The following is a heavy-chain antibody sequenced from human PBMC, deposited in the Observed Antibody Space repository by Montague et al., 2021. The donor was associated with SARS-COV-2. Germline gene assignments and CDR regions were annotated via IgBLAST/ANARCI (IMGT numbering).Heavy chain of an antibody. CDR3: TRGDLRYSSSWYLDY. D-gene: IGHD6-13*01. CDR2: INHSGST. J-gene: IGHJ4*02. V-gene: IGHV4-34*01. Sequence: SETLPLTCAVYGGSFSGYYWSWIRQPPGKGLEWIGEINHSGSTNYNPSLKSRVTISVDTSKNQFSLKLSSVTAADTAVYYCTRGDLRYSSSWYLDYWGQGTLVTVSS. CDR1: GGSFSGYY.